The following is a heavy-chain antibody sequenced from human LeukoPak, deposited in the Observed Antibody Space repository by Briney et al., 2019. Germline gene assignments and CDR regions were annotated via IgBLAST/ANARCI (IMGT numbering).Heavy chain of an antibody. CDR1: GGSISSYY. V-gene: IGHV4-4*07. Sequence: PSETLSLTCTVSGGSISSYYWSWIRQPAGKGLEWIGRIYTSGSTNYNPSLRSRVTTSVDTSKNQFSLKLSSVTAADTAVYYCARDRYYYDSSGYSTFDYWGQGTLVTVSS. J-gene: IGHJ4*02. D-gene: IGHD3-22*01. CDR3: ARDRYYYDSSGYSTFDY. CDR2: IYTSGST.